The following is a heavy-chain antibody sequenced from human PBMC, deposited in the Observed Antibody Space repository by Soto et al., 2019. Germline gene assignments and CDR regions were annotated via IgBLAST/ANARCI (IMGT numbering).Heavy chain of an antibody. CDR3: ARNVLRYLDWGLYLNGHYGMDG. Sequence: PSETLPLTCAVYGGSFSVYYWSLIRQPPGTGLEWIGEINRSGSTNYNPSLKSRVTISVDTSKNQFSLKLSSVTAADTAVYYCARNVLRYLDWGLYLNGHYGMDGWGHGNT. J-gene: IGHJ6*02. CDR1: GGSFSVYY. D-gene: IGHD3-9*01. CDR2: INRSGST. V-gene: IGHV4-34*01.